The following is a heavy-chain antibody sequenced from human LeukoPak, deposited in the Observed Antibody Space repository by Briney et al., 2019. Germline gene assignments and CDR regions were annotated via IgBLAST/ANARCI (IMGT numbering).Heavy chain of an antibody. CDR2: IYYSGST. CDR3: ATPKASGRQLCFR. CDR1: GYSISSGYY. J-gene: IGHJ4*02. Sequence: PSETLSLTCAVSGYSISSGYYWGWIRQPPGKGLEWIGSIYYSGSTYYNPSLKSRVTISVDTSKNQFSLKLSSVTAADRAVYYCATPKASGRQLCFRWGQGTLVTVSS. D-gene: IGHD6-6*01. V-gene: IGHV4-38-2*01.